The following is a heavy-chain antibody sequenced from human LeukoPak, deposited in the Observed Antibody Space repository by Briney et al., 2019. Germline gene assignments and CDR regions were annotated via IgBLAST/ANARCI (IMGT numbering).Heavy chain of an antibody. CDR3: ARVVVMPYYFDY. CDR1: GGSISSGDYY. D-gene: IGHD3-22*01. J-gene: IGHJ4*02. V-gene: IGHV4-30-4*01. Sequence: SETLSLTCTVSGGSISSGDYYWSWIRQPPGKGLEWIGYIYYSGSTYYNPSLKSRVTISVDTSKNQFSLKLSAVTAADTAVYYCARVVVMPYYFDYWAREPWSPSPQ. CDR2: IYYSGST.